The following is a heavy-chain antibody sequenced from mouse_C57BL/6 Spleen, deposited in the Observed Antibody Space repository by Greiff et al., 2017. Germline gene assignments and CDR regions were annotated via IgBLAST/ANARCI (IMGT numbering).Heavy chain of an antibody. Sequence: EVKLMESGGDLVKPGGSLKLSCAASGFTFSSYGMSWVRQTPDKRLEWVATISSGGSYTYYPDSVKGRFTISRDNAKNTLYLQMSSLKSEDTAMYYCARHRGYDENYFDYWGQGTTLTVSS. CDR2: ISSGGSYT. CDR1: GFTFSSYG. V-gene: IGHV5-6*01. J-gene: IGHJ2*01. D-gene: IGHD2-2*01. CDR3: ARHRGYDENYFDY.